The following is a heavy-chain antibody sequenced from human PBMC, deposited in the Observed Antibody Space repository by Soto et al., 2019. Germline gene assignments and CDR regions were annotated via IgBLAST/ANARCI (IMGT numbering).Heavy chain of an antibody. CDR1: GGSISSGDYY. CDR3: ARAASITMIVVVNNYYFDY. CDR2: IYYSGST. Sequence: SETLSLTCTVSGGSISSGDYYWSWIRQPPGKGLEWIGYIYYSGSTYYNPSLKSRVTISVDTSKNQFSLKLSSVTAADTAVYYCARAASITMIVVVNNYYFDYWGQGTLVTVSS. J-gene: IGHJ4*02. V-gene: IGHV4-30-4*01. D-gene: IGHD3-22*01.